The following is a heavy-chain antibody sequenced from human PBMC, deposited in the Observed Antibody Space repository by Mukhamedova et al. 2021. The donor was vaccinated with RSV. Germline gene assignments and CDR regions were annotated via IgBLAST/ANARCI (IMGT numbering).Heavy chain of an antibody. CDR3: ARAGDGLDY. Sequence: YAQTFRGRITLTRDMSISTAFMELNRLSSDDTALYYCARAGDGLDYWGQGTLVTVSS. J-gene: IGHJ4*02. D-gene: IGHD3-10*01. V-gene: IGHV1-2*02.